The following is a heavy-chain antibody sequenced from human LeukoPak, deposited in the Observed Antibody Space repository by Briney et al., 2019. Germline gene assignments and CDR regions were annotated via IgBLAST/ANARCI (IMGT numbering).Heavy chain of an antibody. CDR3: ATGLMVRGVTVLDY. Sequence: GASVKVSCKVSGYTLTELSMHWVRQAPGKGLEWMGGFDPEDGETIYAQKFQGRVTMTEDTSTDTAYMELSSLRSEDTAVYYCATGLMVRGVTVLDYWGQGTLVTASS. J-gene: IGHJ4*02. V-gene: IGHV1-24*01. CDR1: GYTLTELS. D-gene: IGHD3-10*01. CDR2: FDPEDGET.